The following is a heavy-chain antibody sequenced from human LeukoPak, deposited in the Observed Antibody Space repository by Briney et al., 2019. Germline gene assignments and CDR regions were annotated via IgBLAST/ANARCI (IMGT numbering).Heavy chain of an antibody. Sequence: ASVKVSCKASRYTFTGYYMHWVRQAPGQGLEWMGWINPNSGVTDYAQNFQGRVTMIRDTSISTAYVELSRLRSDDTAVYYCARGTGEGYTYGRYYFDYWGQGTLVTVSS. CDR1: RYTFTGYY. J-gene: IGHJ4*02. D-gene: IGHD5-18*01. V-gene: IGHV1-2*02. CDR2: INPNSGVT. CDR3: ARGTGEGYTYGRYYFDY.